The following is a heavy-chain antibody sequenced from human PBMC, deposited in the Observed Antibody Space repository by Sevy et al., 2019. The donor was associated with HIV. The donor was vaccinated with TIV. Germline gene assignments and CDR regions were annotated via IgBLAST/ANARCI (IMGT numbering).Heavy chain of an antibody. D-gene: IGHD3-3*01. CDR3: ATLDFWSDYPLYGMDV. V-gene: IGHV1-24*01. Sequence: ASVKVSCMVSGYTLSKLSMHWVRQAPGKGPEWMGGFDPEDGETIYAQKFQGRVTMTEDTSTDTAYMELSSLRSEDTAVYYRATLDFWSDYPLYGMDVWGQGTTVTVSS. CDR1: GYTLSKLS. CDR2: FDPEDGET. J-gene: IGHJ6*02.